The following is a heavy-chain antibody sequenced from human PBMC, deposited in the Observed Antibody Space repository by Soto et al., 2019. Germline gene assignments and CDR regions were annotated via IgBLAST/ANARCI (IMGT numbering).Heavy chain of an antibody. V-gene: IGHV4-30-4*01. J-gene: IGHJ6*02. CDR1: GGSISSGDYY. Sequence: SETLSLTCTVSGGSISSGDYYWSWIRQPPGKGLEWIGYIYYSGSTYYNPSLKSRVTISVDTSKNQFSLKLSSVTAADTAVYYCALIWFGESTTNYYYYYGMDVWGQGTTVTVSS. CDR2: IYYSGST. CDR3: ALIWFGESTTNYYYYYGMDV. D-gene: IGHD3-10*01.